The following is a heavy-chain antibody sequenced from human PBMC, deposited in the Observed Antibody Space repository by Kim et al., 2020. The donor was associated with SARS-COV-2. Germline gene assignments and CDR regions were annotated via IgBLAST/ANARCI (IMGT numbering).Heavy chain of an antibody. V-gene: IGHV3-33*06. CDR3: AKDLGYCSGGSCYTNYYYYGMDV. CDR2: IWYDGSNK. CDR1: GFTFSSYA. J-gene: IGHJ6*02. D-gene: IGHD2-15*01. Sequence: SLRLSCAASGFTFSSYAMHWVRQAPGKGLEWVAVIWYDGSNKYYADSVKGRFTISRDNSKNTLYLQMNSLRAEDTAVYYCAKDLGYCSGGSCYTNYYYYGMDVWGQGTTVTVSS.